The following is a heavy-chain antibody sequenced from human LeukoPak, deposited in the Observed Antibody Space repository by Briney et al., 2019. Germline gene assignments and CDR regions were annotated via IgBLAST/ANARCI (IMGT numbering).Heavy chain of an antibody. D-gene: IGHD2-2*01. V-gene: IGHV1-69*05. CDR3: ARVLAYCSSTSCHDY. J-gene: IGHJ4*02. CDR1: GGTFSSYA. CDR2: IIPIFGTA. Sequence: ASVKVSCKASGGTFSSYAISWVRQAPGQGLEWMGGIIPIFGTANYAQKFQGRVTITTDESTSTAYMELSSLRSEDTAVYYCARVLAYCSSTSCHDYWGQGTLVTV.